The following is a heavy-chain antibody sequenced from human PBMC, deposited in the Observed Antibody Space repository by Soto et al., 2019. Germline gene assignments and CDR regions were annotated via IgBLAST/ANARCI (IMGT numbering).Heavy chain of an antibody. CDR2: INPGDSDT. CDR1: GCSFTTYW. CDR3: ARRGAVVPGDAFDI. J-gene: IGHJ3*02. V-gene: IGHV5-51*01. Sequence: PGESLKISCKASGCSFTTYWIGWVRQMPGKGLEWMGIINPGDSDTRYSPSFQGQVTISADKSISTAYLQWRSLKASDNAMYYCARRGAVVPGDAFDIWGQGTMVTVSS. D-gene: IGHD3-22*01.